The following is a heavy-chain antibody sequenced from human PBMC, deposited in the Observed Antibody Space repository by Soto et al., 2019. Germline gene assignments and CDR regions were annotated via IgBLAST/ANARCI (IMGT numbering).Heavy chain of an antibody. J-gene: IGHJ3*02. CDR1: GFTVSSNY. CDR2: IYSGGST. Sequence: GGSLRLSCAASGFTVSSNYMSWVRQAPGKGLEWVSVIYSGGSTYYADSVKGRFTISRHNSKNTLYLQMNSLRAEETAVYYCARQSAARRWGDDAFDIWGQGTMVTVSS. D-gene: IGHD6-6*01. CDR3: ARQSAARRWGDDAFDI. V-gene: IGHV3-53*04.